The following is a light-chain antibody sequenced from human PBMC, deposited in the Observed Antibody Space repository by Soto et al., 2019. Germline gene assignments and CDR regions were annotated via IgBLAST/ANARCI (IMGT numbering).Light chain of an antibody. V-gene: IGLV2-23*02. CDR2: EVS. CDR3: CSHAGSSTVV. Sequence: QSVLTQPASVSGSPGQSITISCTGTSSDVGSYNLVSWYQQYPGKAPKLMIYEVSKRPSGVSDRFSGSKSGNTASLTISGLQAEDEADYYCCSHAGSSTVVFGGGTKLTVL. J-gene: IGLJ2*01. CDR1: SSDVGSYNL.